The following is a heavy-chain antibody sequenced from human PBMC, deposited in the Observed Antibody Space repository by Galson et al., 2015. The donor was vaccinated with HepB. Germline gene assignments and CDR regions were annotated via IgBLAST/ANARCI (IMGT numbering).Heavy chain of an antibody. D-gene: IGHD1-26*01. CDR2: IYPGDSDT. Sequence: QSGAEVKKPGESLKISCKGSGYSFTSHWIGWVRQMPGKGLEWMGIIYPGDSDTRYSPSFQGQVTISADKSISTAYLQWSSLKASDTAMYYCARSAIVGATVVYEAFDIWGQGTMVTVSS. J-gene: IGHJ3*02. V-gene: IGHV5-51*03. CDR1: GYSFTSHW. CDR3: ARSAIVGATVVYEAFDI.